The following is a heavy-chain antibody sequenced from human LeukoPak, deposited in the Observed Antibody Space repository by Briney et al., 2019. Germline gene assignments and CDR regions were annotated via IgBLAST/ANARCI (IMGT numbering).Heavy chain of an antibody. D-gene: IGHD6-19*01. CDR2: IREDGGEK. V-gene: IGHV3-7*03. CDR3: AKDVAVAGTPYYYYYMDV. CDR1: GFTFTKHW. Sequence: GGSLRLSCAATGFTFTKHWMSWVRQSQDKGLECVAKIREDGGEKHYVDSVKGRFTISRDNAKNSLYLQMNSLRTEDTALYYCAKDVAVAGTPYYYYYMDVWGKGTTVTVSS. J-gene: IGHJ6*03.